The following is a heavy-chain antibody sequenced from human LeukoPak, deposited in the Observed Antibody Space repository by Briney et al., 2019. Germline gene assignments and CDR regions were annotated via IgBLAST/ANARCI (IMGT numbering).Heavy chain of an antibody. V-gene: IGHV3-20*04. D-gene: IGHD6-13*01. CDR3: ARPMYSSSQGNYYYYYYMDV. J-gene: IGHJ6*03. CDR2: INWNGGST. Sequence: GGSLRLSCAASGFTFDDYGMSWVRQAPAKGLEGVSGINWNGGSTGYADSVKGRFTISRDNAKNSLYLQVNSLRAEDTALYYCARPMYSSSQGNYYYYYYMDVWGKGTTVTVSS. CDR1: GFTFDDYG.